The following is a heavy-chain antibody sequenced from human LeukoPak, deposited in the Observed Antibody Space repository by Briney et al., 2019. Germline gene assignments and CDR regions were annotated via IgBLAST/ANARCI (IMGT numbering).Heavy chain of an antibody. CDR1: GFTFSVYY. D-gene: IGHD6-13*01. J-gene: IGHJ4*02. CDR2: ISSGGNTL. Sequence: GGSLRLSCAASGFTFSVYYMNWIRQAPGKGLEWVSYISSGGNTLYYADSVKGRFTISRDNAKNSLYLQMNSLRAEDTAVYYCARGSISVAAAGRIDYWGQGALVTVSS. CDR3: ARGSISVAAAGRIDY. V-gene: IGHV3-11*01.